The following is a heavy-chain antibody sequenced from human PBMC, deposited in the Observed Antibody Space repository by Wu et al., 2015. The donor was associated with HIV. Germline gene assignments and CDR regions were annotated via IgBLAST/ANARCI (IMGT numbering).Heavy chain of an antibody. J-gene: IGHJ4*02. CDR2: IYHSGST. D-gene: IGHD1-26*01. CDR1: GYSISSGYY. CDR3: ARYGMVADIYYFDY. Sequence: VQLQESGPGLVKPSETLSLTCAVSGYSISSGYYWGWIRQPPGKGLEWIGSIYHSGSTYYNPSLKSRVTISVDTSKNQFSLKLISVTAADTAMYYCARYGMVADIYYFDYWGQGTLVTVSS. V-gene: IGHV4-38-2*01.